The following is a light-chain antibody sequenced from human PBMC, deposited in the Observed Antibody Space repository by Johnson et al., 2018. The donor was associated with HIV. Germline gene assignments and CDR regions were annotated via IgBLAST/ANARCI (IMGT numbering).Light chain of an antibody. V-gene: IGLV1-51*01. Sequence: QSVLTQPPSVSAAPGQKVTISCSGSSSNIGNNYVSWYQQLPGTAPKLLIYDNNKRPSGIPDRFSGSKSGTSATLGITGLQTGDEADYYCGTWASSLSAGFYVFGTGTKVTV. CDR3: GTWASSLSAGFYV. CDR2: DNN. CDR1: SSNIGNNY. J-gene: IGLJ1*01.